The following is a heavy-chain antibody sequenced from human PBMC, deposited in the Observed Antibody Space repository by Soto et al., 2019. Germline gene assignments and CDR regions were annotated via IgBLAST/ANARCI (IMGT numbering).Heavy chain of an antibody. D-gene: IGHD5-18*01. Sequence: GGSLRLSCAASGFTFSSYGMHWVRQAPGKGLEWVAVISCDGSNKYYADSVKGRFTTSRDNSKNTLYLQMNSLRAEDTAVYYCARDAYSYGISFPRYWGQGTLVPGSS. V-gene: IGHV3-30*03. J-gene: IGHJ4*02. CDR3: ARDAYSYGISFPRY. CDR1: GFTFSSYG. CDR2: ISCDGSNK.